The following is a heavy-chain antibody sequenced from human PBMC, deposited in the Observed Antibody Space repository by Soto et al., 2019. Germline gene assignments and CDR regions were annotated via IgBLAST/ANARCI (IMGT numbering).Heavy chain of an antibody. J-gene: IGHJ6*02. Sequence: PGGSLGLSCSASGFTFSSYAMHWVRQAPGKGLEYVSAISSNGGSTYYADSVKGRFTISRDNSKNTLYLQMSSLRAEDTAVYYIVKGNSGYGRPLYYYGMDVWGQGTTVTVS. CDR3: VKGNSGYGRPLYYYGMDV. D-gene: IGHD5-12*01. V-gene: IGHV3-64D*08. CDR2: ISSNGGST. CDR1: GFTFSSYA.